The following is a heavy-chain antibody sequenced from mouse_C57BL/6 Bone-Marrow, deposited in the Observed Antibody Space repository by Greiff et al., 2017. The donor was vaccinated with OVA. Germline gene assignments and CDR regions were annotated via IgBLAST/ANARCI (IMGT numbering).Heavy chain of an antibody. CDR1: GFTFSSYG. V-gene: IGHV5-6*01. Sequence: EVQRVESGGDLVKPGGSLKLSCAASGFTFSSYGMSWVRQTPDKRLEWVATISSGGSYTYYPDSVKGRFTVSRDNAKNTLYLQMSSLKSEDTAMYYCARHTTTVVAPNAMDYWGQGTSVTVSS. CDR2: ISSGGSYT. D-gene: IGHD1-1*01. CDR3: ARHTTTVVAPNAMDY. J-gene: IGHJ4*01.